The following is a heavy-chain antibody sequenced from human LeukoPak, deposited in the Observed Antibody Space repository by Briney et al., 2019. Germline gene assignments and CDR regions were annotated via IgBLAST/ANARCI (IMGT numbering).Heavy chain of an antibody. CDR3: ARHDQGFWSGYPYYYYYYMDV. V-gene: IGHV4-59*08. CDR2: IYYSGST. J-gene: IGHJ6*03. CDR1: GGSISSYY. Sequence: PSETLSLTCTVSGGSISSYYWSWIRQPPGKGLEWIGYIYYSGSTNYNPSLKSRVTISVDTSKNQFSLKLSSVTAADTAVYYCARHDQGFWSGYPYYYYYYMDVWGKGTTVTVSS. D-gene: IGHD3-3*01.